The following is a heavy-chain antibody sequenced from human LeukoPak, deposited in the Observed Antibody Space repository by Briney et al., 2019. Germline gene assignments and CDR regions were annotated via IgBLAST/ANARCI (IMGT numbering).Heavy chain of an antibody. CDR2: ISGSGGNT. CDR3: AKRAMTTVTQIDY. CDR1: GFTFSSYA. V-gene: IGHV3-23*01. J-gene: IGHJ4*02. Sequence: GGSLRLSSAASGFTFSSYAMSSVRQAPGEGLEWVSAISGSGGNTYYADSVKGRFTISRDNSKNTLFLQMNSLRAEDTAIYYGAKRAMTTVTQIDYWGQGTLVTVSS. D-gene: IGHD4-17*01.